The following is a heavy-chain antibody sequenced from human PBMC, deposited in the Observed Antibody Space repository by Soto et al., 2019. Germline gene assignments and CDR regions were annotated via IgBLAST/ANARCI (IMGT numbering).Heavy chain of an antibody. CDR2: ISTYNGDT. J-gene: IGHJ6*02. CDR3: ARQGSWPYYYYGLDV. CDR1: GCTFTTSG. V-gene: IGHV1-18*01. D-gene: IGHD1-26*01. Sequence: QVQLVQSGPEVRKHGASVKVSCEACGCTFTTSGISWVRQVPGQGLEWMGWISTYNGDTNSAQNFQGRVLMTADTSTGTAYMVLMSLKSDDTAVYYCARQGSWPYYYYGLDVWGQGTIVTVSS.